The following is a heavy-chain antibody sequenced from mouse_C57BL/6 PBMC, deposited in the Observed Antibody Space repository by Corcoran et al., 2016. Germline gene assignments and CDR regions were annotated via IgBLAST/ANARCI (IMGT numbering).Heavy chain of an antibody. D-gene: IGHD1-1*01. V-gene: IGHV9-3*01. Sequence: QIQLVQSGPELKKPGETVKISCRSSGNTFTTYGISWVKQAPGKGLKWMGWINTYSGVPTYADDFKGRFAFSLETSASTAYLQINNLKNEDTATYFCARSYGSFSHWYFDVWGTGTTVTVSS. CDR2: INTYSGVP. J-gene: IGHJ1*03. CDR3: ARSYGSFSHWYFDV. CDR1: GNTFTTYG.